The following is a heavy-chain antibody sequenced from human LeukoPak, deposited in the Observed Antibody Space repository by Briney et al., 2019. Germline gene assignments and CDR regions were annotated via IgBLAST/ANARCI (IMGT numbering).Heavy chain of an antibody. CDR2: ISSSSSYI. V-gene: IGHV3-21*01. CDR1: GFTVSNNY. J-gene: IGHJ4*02. Sequence: GGSLRLSCAASGFTVSNNYMSWVRQAPGKGLEWVSSISSSSSYIYYADSVKGRFTISRDNAKNSLYLQMNSLRAEDTAMYYCAREGRGYGDPIDYWGQGTLVTVSS. CDR3: AREGRGYGDPIDY. D-gene: IGHD4-17*01.